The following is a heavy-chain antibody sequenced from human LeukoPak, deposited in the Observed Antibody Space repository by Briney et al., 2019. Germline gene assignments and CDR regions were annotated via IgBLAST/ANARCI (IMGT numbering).Heavy chain of an antibody. CDR2: IRYDGSNK. CDR3: AKAPNLGAN. CDR1: GFTFNNYA. J-gene: IGHJ4*02. Sequence: PGRSLRLSCAASGFTFNNYAINWVRQAPGKGLEWVAFIRYDGSNKYYADSVKGRFTISRDNSKNTLYLQMNSLRAEDTAVYYCAKAPNLGANWGQGTLVTVSS. V-gene: IGHV3-30*02. D-gene: IGHD1-26*01.